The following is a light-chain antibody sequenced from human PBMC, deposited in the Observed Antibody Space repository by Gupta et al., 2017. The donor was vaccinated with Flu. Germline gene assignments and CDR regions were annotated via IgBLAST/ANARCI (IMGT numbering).Light chain of an antibody. Sequence: DVVMTQSPLSLPVTPGEPASISCRSSHSLLNSNSNNYLDWYLQKPGQSPQLLIYWGSNREPGVPDRFSGSVSGTDFTLTISSLEAEDVGVYYCLQARNSPMTFGGGTKVEIK. V-gene: IGKV2-28*01. CDR3: LQARNSPMT. J-gene: IGKJ4*01. CDR1: HSLLNSNSNNY. CDR2: WGS.